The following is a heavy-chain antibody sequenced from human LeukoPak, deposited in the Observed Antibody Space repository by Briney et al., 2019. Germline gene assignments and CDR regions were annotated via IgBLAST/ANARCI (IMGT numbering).Heavy chain of an antibody. D-gene: IGHD3-22*01. V-gene: IGHV3-48*01. CDR1: GFTFSSYS. CDR2: ISSSSSTI. J-gene: IGHJ4*02. Sequence: GGSLRLSCAASGFTFSSYSMNWVRQAPGKGLEWVSYISSSSSTIYYADSVKGRFTISRDNAKNSLYLQMNSLRAEDTAVYYCARDGYYYDSSGYQVSVFDYWGQGTLVTVSS. CDR3: ARDGYYYDSSGYQVSVFDY.